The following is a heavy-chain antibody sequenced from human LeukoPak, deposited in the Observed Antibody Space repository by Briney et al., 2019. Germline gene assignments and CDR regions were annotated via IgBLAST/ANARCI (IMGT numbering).Heavy chain of an antibody. CDR2: IYSGGST. J-gene: IGHJ4*02. V-gene: IGHV3-53*01. CDR1: GFTVSSNY. D-gene: IGHD3-9*01. Sequence: GESLKISCAASGFTVSSNYMSWVRQAPGKGLEWVSVIYSGGSTYYADSVKGRFTISRDNSKNTLYLQMNSLRAEDTAVYYCARNDILTGYCFDYWGQGTLVTVSS. CDR3: ARNDILTGYCFDY.